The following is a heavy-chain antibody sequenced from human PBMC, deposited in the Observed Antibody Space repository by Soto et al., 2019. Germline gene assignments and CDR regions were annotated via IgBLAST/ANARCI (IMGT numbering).Heavy chain of an antibody. Sequence: KPSETLSLTCAVYGGSFSGYYWSWIRQPPGKGLEWIGEINHSGSTNYNPSLKSRVTISVDTSKNQFSLKLSSVTAADTAVYYCARGDPLFDYWGQGTLVTVSS. CDR1: GGSFSGYY. CDR2: INHSGST. J-gene: IGHJ4*02. CDR3: ARGDPLFDY. V-gene: IGHV4-34*01.